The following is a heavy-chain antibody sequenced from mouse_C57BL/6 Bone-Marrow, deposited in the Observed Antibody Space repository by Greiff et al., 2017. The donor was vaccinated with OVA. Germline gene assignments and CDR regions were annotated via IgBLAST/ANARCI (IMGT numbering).Heavy chain of an antibody. D-gene: IGHD2-13*01. Sequence: QVQLQQPGAELVRPGTSVKLSCKASGYTFTSYWMHWVKQRPGQGLEWIGVIDPSDSYTNYNQKFKGKATLTVDTSSSTAYMQLSSLTSEDSAVYYCAGDGFAYWGQGTLVTVSA. V-gene: IGHV1-59*01. CDR1: GYTFTSYW. J-gene: IGHJ3*01. CDR2: IDPSDSYT. CDR3: AGDGFAY.